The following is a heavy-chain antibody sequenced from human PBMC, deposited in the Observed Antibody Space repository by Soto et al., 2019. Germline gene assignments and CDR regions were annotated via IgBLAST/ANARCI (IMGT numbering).Heavy chain of an antibody. CDR3: ARSTRRTVAPDY. J-gene: IGHJ4*02. CDR1: GGSISSSSYY. Sequence: SETLSLTCTVSGGSISSSSYYWGWIRQPTGKGLEWIGSIYYSGSTYYNPSLKSRVTISVDTSKNQFSLKLSSVTAADTAVYYCARSTRRTVAPDYWGQGTLVTVSS. CDR2: IYYSGST. V-gene: IGHV4-39*01. D-gene: IGHD6-19*01.